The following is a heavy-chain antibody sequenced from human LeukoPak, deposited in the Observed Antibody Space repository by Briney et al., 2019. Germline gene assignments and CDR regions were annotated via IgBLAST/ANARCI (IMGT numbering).Heavy chain of an antibody. V-gene: IGHV3-53*04. Sequence: GGSLRLSCAASVFTVSSNYMSWVRQAPGKGLEWVSVIYSGGSTYYADSVKGRFTISRHNSKNTLYLHMNSLIAEDTAVYYCARALSIVADNYYYGMDVCGQGTTVTVSS. CDR1: VFTVSSNY. J-gene: IGHJ6*02. CDR2: IYSGGST. CDR3: ARALSIVADNYYYGMDV. D-gene: IGHD6-25*01.